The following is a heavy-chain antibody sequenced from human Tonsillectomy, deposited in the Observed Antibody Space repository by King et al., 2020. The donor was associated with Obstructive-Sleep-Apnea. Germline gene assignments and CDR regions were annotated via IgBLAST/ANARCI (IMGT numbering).Heavy chain of an antibody. CDR2: IDPSDSYI. J-gene: IGHJ4*02. Sequence: MQLVQSGAEVKKPGESLRISCKGSGYSFTSYWISWVRQMPGKGLEWMGRIDPSDSYINYSPSFQGHVTISADKSISTAYLQWSSLKASDPAMYYCAKPFNYYDSSGYSNDYWGQGTLVTVSS. V-gene: IGHV5-10-1*01. D-gene: IGHD3-22*01. CDR3: AKPFNYYDSSGYSNDY. CDR1: GYSFTSYW.